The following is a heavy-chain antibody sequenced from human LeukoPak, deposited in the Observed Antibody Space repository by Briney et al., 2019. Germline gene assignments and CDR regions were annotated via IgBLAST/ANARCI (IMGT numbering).Heavy chain of an antibody. CDR3: ARHGSGSRYYYYYGMDV. CDR1: GYSFTSYW. V-gene: IGHV5-51*01. Sequence: GESLKISCKGSGYSFTSYWIAWVRQMPGKGLEWMGIIYLGDSDTRYSPSFQGQVTISADKSISTAYLQWSSLKASDTAMYYCARHGSGSRYYYYYGMDVWGQGTTVTVSS. D-gene: IGHD3-10*01. J-gene: IGHJ6*02. CDR2: IYLGDSDT.